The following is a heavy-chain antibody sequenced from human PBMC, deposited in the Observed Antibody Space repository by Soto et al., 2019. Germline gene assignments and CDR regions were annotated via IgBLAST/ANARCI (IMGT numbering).Heavy chain of an antibody. CDR3: AKVRSGWYGGAFDY. CDR2: ISYDGSTK. CDR1: GFTLTTYG. V-gene: IGHV3-30*18. D-gene: IGHD6-19*01. Sequence: QVKLVESGGGVVQPGRSLRLSCTASGFTLTTYGMHWVRQAPGKGLEWVALISYDGSTKYYADSVKGRFTVSRDVSRNTLFLQLNSLRIEDTAVYYFAKVRSGWYGGAFDYWGHGTVVTVSS. J-gene: IGHJ4*01.